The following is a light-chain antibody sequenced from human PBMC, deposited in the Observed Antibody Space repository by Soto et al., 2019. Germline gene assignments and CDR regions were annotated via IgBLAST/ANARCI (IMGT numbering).Light chain of an antibody. CDR3: QQHNNWPPFT. CDR1: QSVSSN. CDR2: GAS. V-gene: IGKV3-15*01. Sequence: EIVMTQSPATLSVSPGERATLSCRASQSVSSNLAWYQQKPGQAPRLLIYGASTRATGIPARFSGSGSGTEFTLTISSLQSEDFVVYYCQQHNNWPPFTFGPGTKVDIK. J-gene: IGKJ3*01.